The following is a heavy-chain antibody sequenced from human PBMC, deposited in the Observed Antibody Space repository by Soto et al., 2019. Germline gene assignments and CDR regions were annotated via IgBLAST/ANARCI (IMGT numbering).Heavy chain of an antibody. Sequence: ASVKVSCKASGYTFTSYGISWVRQAPGQGLEWMGWISAYNGNTNYAQKLQGRVTMTTDTSTSTAYMELRSLRSDDTAVYYCARLNVVIGNSWIAYWGQGTLVTVSS. CDR3: ARLNVVIGNSWIAY. D-gene: IGHD3-22*01. CDR1: GYTFTSYG. CDR2: ISAYNGNT. J-gene: IGHJ4*02. V-gene: IGHV1-18*01.